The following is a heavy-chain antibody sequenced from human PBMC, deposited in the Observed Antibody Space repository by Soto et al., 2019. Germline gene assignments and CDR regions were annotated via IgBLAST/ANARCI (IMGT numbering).Heavy chain of an antibody. J-gene: IGHJ4*02. Sequence: LRLSCAASGFTFSSYGMHWVRRAPGKGLEWVAVISYDGSNKYYADSVKGRFTISRDNSKNTLYLQMNSLRAEDTAVYYCAKDLHYYDSSGYPAYFDYWGQGTLVTVSS. CDR1: GFTFSSYG. V-gene: IGHV3-30*18. CDR3: AKDLHYYDSSGYPAYFDY. D-gene: IGHD3-22*01. CDR2: ISYDGSNK.